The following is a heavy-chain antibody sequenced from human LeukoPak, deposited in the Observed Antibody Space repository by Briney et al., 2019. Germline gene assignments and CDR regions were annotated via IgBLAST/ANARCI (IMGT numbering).Heavy chain of an antibody. J-gene: IGHJ6*03. V-gene: IGHV3-48*01. CDR1: GFTFSSYS. Sequence: GGSLRLSCAASGFTFSSYSMNWVRQAPGKGLEWVSYISSSSSTIYYADSVKGRFTISRDNAKNSLYLQMNSLGAEDTAVYYCASLDYGDPYYYYYMDVWGKGTTVTVSS. D-gene: IGHD4-17*01. CDR3: ASLDYGDPYYYYYMDV. CDR2: ISSSSSTI.